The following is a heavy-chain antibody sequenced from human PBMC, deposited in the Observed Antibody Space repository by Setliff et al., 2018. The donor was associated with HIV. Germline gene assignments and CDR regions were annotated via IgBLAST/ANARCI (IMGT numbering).Heavy chain of an antibody. CDR2: INPSDGTT. Sequence: ASVKVSCKASGYTFTSCFMHWVRQAPGQGLEYIGIINPSDGTTAYVERFQGRFTISRDNSKNTLSLQMNSLGAEDTAVYYCANRLRGYNKWYYFDYWGQGTLVTVSS. J-gene: IGHJ4*02. CDR1: GYTFTSCF. CDR3: ANRLRGYNKWYYFDY. D-gene: IGHD1-1*01. V-gene: IGHV1-46*01.